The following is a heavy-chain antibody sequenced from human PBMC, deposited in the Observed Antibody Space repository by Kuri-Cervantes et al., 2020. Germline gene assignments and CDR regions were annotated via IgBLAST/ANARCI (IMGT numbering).Heavy chain of an antibody. V-gene: IGHV4-30-2*01. Sequence: TLSLPCTVSGGSISSRSYYWGWIRQPPGKGLEWIGYIYHSGSTYYNPSLKSRVTISVDRSKNQFSLRLSSVTAADTAVYYCTRADYDILTGYLNWFDPWGQGTLVTVSS. D-gene: IGHD3-9*01. CDR2: IYHSGST. CDR3: TRADYDILTGYLNWFDP. CDR1: GGSISSRSYY. J-gene: IGHJ5*02.